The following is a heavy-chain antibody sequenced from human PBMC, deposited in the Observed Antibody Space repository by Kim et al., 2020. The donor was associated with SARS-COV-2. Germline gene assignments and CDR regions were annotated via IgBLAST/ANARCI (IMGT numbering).Heavy chain of an antibody. CDR3: ARAPRYSGYDGRGYFDY. J-gene: IGHJ4*02. Sequence: KGRFTISRDNAKNTLYLKMNSRRAEDTAVYYCARAPRYSGYDGRGYFDYWGQGTLVTVSS. D-gene: IGHD5-12*01. V-gene: IGHV3-30*01.